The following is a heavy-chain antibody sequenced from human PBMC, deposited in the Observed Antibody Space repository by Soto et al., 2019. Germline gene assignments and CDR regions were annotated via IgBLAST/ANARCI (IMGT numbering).Heavy chain of an antibody. CDR3: AKEGTLGVGYNCWFDY. CDR1: GFTFSSYG. D-gene: IGHD1-1*01. J-gene: IGHJ4*02. CDR2: ISYDGTNI. Sequence: GGSLRLSCAASGFTFSSYGMHWVRQAPGKGLEWVAVISYDGTNIYYADSVKGRFTISRDNSKNTLYLQMNSLRAEDTAVYYCAKEGTLGVGYNCWFDYWGQGALVTVSS. V-gene: IGHV3-30*18.